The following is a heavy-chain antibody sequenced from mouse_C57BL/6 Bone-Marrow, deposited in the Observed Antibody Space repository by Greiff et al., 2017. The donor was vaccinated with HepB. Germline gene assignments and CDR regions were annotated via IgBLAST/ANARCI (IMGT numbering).Heavy chain of an antibody. CDR1: GYAFSSSW. Sequence: VKLQESGPELVKPGASVKISCKASGYAFSSSWMNWVKQRPGKGLEWIGRIYPGDGDTNYNGKFKGKATLTADKSSSTAYMQLSSLTSEDSAVYFCAKRERSWFAYWGQGTLVTVSA. CDR2: IYPGDGDT. V-gene: IGHV1-82*01. CDR3: AKRERSWFAY. J-gene: IGHJ3*01. D-gene: IGHD1-1*01.